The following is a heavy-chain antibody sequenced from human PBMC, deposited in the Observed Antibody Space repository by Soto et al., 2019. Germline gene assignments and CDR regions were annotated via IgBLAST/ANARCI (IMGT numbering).Heavy chain of an antibody. J-gene: IGHJ4*02. CDR1: GYTFTSYD. CDR2: MNPNSGNT. Sequence: ASVKVSCKASGYTFTSYDINWVRQATGQGLEWMGWMNPNSGNTGYAQKFQGRVTMTRNTSISTAYMELSSLRSEDTAVYYCARVPFYYGDYGYWGQGTLVTVSS. CDR3: ARVPFYYGDYGY. D-gene: IGHD4-17*01. V-gene: IGHV1-8*01.